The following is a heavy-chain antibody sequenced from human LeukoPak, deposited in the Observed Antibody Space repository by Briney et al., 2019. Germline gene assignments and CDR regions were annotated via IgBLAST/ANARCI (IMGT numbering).Heavy chain of an antibody. V-gene: IGHV2-70*11. Sequence: ESGPTLAKPTQTLTLTCTFSGFSLSTSGMCVSWIRQPPGKALEWLARIDWDDDKYYSTSLKTRLAISKDTSKNHVVLTMTNMDPVDTATYYCARVDYYDSSGYDAFDIWGQGTMVTVSS. CDR3: ARVDYYDSSGYDAFDI. J-gene: IGHJ3*02. CDR2: IDWDDDK. CDR1: GFSLSTSGMC. D-gene: IGHD3-22*01.